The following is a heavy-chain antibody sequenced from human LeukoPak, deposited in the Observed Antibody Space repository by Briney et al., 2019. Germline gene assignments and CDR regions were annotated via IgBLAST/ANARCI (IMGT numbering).Heavy chain of an antibody. CDR2: ISGSNNRT. CDR3: AKLHGFYYYHAMDV. CDR1: RFTFSSNA. Sequence: PGGSLRLSCAASRFTFSSNAMSWVRQAPGKGLEWVSTISGSNNRTYYADSVKGRFTISRDNSKNTLYLQMNSLRAEDTAVYYCAKLHGFYYYHAMDVWGQGTTVTVSS. J-gene: IGHJ6*02. V-gene: IGHV3-23*01.